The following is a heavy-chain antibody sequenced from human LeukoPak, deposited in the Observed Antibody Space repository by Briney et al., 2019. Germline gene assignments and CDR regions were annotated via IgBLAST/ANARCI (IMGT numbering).Heavy chain of an antibody. CDR3: ARSTITRSGGDTFDI. Sequence: ASVKVSCKASGYTFTSYGISWVRQAPGQGLEWMGWISAYNGNTNYAQKLQGRVTMTTDTSTSTAYMELRSLRSDDTAVYYCARSTITRSGGDTFDIWGQGTMVTVSS. CDR2: ISAYNGNT. CDR1: GYTFTSYG. J-gene: IGHJ3*02. D-gene: IGHD3-10*01. V-gene: IGHV1-18*01.